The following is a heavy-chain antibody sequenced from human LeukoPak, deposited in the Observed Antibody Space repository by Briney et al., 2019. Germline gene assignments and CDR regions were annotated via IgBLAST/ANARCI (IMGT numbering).Heavy chain of an antibody. J-gene: IGHJ3*02. CDR1: GYSVSSGYY. CDR3: ARGYSTSIFGVAPDAFDI. D-gene: IGHD3-3*01. Sequence: PSETLSLTCAVSGYSVSSGYYWGWIRQPPGKGLEWIGEINHSGSTNYNPSLKSRVTISVDTSKNQFSLKLSSVTAADTAVYYCARGYSTSIFGVAPDAFDIWGQGTMVTVSS. V-gene: IGHV4-38-2*01. CDR2: INHSGST.